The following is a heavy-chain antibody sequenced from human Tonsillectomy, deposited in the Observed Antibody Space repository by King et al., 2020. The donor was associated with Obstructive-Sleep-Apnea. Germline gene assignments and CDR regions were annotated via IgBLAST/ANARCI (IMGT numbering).Heavy chain of an antibody. D-gene: IGHD4/OR15-4a*01. Sequence: QLQESGSGLVKPSQTLSLTCAVSGGSISSGDYSWSWIRQPPGKGLEWIGYIFPSGNTYYNPSLKTRVTISVDRSKNQFSLKLSSVTAADTAVYYCAMGGGNREGHANGCFVSWGQGTRVNVSS. V-gene: IGHV4-30-2*01. CDR1: GGSISSGDYS. CDR2: IFPSGNT. CDR3: AMGGGNREGHANGCFVS. J-gene: IGHJ4*02.